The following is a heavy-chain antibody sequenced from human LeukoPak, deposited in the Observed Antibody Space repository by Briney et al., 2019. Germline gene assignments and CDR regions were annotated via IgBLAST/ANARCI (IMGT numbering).Heavy chain of an antibody. CDR2: IIPIFGTA. Sequence: SVRVSCKASVNSISNYAVSWVRQAPGQGFEWMGGIIPIFGTADYAQKFQGRVTITADQSTSTTYMALNSLKSEDTATYYCTTRACHAGGCSSSFYYYYGLHFWGQGTTVSVSS. V-gene: IGHV1-69*13. CDR3: TTRACHAGGCSSSFYYYYGLHF. J-gene: IGHJ6*02. CDR1: VNSISNYA. D-gene: IGHD3-16*01.